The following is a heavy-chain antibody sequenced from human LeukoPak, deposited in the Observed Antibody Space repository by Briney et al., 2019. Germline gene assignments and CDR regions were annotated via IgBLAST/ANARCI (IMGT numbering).Heavy chain of an antibody. Sequence: PGGSLRLSCAASGFTFSSYAMSWVRQAPGKGLEWVSAISGSGGSTYYADSVKGRFTISRDNSKNTLYLQMNSLRAEDTAVYYCAKGGLVSCSSTSCHQVNWFDPWGQGTLVTVSS. V-gene: IGHV3-23*01. CDR2: ISGSGGST. CDR1: GFTFSSYA. D-gene: IGHD2-2*01. J-gene: IGHJ5*02. CDR3: AKGGLVSCSSTSCHQVNWFDP.